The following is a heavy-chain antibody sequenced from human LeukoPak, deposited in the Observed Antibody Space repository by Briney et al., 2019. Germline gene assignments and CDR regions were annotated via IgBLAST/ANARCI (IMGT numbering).Heavy chain of an antibody. D-gene: IGHD3-9*01. CDR3: ARGHWFQPLGY. J-gene: IGHJ4*02. CDR2: INHSGST. Sequence: SETLSLTCAVYGGSFSGYYWSWIRQPPGKGLEWIGEINHSGSTNYNPSLKSRVTISVDTSKNQFSLKLSSVTAADTAVYYCARGHWFQPLGYWGQGTLVTVSS. V-gene: IGHV4-34*01. CDR1: GGSFSGYY.